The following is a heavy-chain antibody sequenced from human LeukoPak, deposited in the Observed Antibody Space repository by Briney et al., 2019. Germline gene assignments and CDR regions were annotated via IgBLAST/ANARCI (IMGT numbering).Heavy chain of an antibody. CDR3: ARVPVRVQGVIIPYFDY. J-gene: IGHJ4*02. CDR2: INPSSGGT. CDR1: GYTFTGYY. Sequence: ASVKVSCKASGYTFTGYYMHWVRQAPGQGLEWMGWINPSSGGTNYAQKFQGRVTMTRDTSISTAYMELSRLRSDGTAVYYCARVPVRVQGVIIPYFDYWGQGTLVTVSS. D-gene: IGHD3-10*01. V-gene: IGHV1-2*02.